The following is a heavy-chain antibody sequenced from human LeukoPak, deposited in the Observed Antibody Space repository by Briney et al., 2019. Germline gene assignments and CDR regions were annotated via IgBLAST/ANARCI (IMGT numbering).Heavy chain of an antibody. J-gene: IGHJ3*02. CDR1: GFAFSRNA. CDR3: AKCNLDNCREGFHI. Sequence: PGGSLRLSCAAAGFAFSRNALSWVRQAPGEGPDWVSSISVSSTTYYLDSVKGRFTISRDNSNNALFLQMNSLRAEDTALYYCAKCNLDNCREGFHIWGQGTMVTVSS. CDR2: ISVSSTT. V-gene: IGHV3-23*01. D-gene: IGHD1-1*01.